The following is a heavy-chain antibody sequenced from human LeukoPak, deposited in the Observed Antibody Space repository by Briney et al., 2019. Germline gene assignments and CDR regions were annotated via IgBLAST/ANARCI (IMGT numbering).Heavy chain of an antibody. CDR1: GFTFSSYA. CDR2: ISGSGGST. Sequence: GGSLRLSCAASGFTFSSYAMSWVRQAPGKGLEWVSAISGSGGSTYYADSVKGRFTISRDNSKNTLYLQMNGLRAEDTAVYYCARGSGYYHADLDYWGQGTLVTVSS. CDR3: ARGSGYYHADLDY. V-gene: IGHV3-23*01. J-gene: IGHJ4*02. D-gene: IGHD3-22*01.